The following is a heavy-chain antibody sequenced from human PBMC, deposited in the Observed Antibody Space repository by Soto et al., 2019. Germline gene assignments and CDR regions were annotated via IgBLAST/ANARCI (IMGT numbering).Heavy chain of an antibody. CDR2: INAGNGNT. V-gene: IGHV1-3*01. Sequence: ASVKVSCKASGYTLTNYAMHWVRQAPGKRPEWMGWINAGNGNTKYSQKFQGRVTITRDTSASTAYMAVSSLRSEDTAVYYCARGPLRNWLDPWGQGTLVTVSS. CDR1: GYTLTNYA. J-gene: IGHJ5*02. CDR3: ARGPLRNWLDP.